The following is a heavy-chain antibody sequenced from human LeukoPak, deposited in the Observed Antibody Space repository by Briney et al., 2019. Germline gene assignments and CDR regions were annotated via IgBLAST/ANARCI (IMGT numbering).Heavy chain of an antibody. CDR2: ISAYNGNT. D-gene: IGHD2-2*01. Sequence: ASVKVSCKASCCTFTSYGISWVRQAPGQGLEWMGWISAYNGNTNYAQELQGKVTTTTDTSTSTAYMELRSLRSDDTAVYYCARVRDPAAVNWFDPWGQGTLVTVST. CDR3: ARVRDPAAVNWFDP. V-gene: IGHV1-18*01. J-gene: IGHJ5*02. CDR1: CCTFTSYG.